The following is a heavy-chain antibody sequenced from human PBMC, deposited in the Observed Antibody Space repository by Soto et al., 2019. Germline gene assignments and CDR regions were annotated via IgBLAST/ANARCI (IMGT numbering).Heavy chain of an antibody. Sequence: EVQLLDSGGGLVLPGGSLRLSCAGSGFTPTTTPLSWVRQAPGKGLEWLTTISGTASRTYYVDSVQGLFFISRDTSKHTVTLQMNNLTVDDTAVYYCATSFRYFDNWGQGTRVSVSS. CDR1: GFTPTTTP. CDR2: ISGTASRT. J-gene: IGHJ4*02. V-gene: IGHV3-23*01. CDR3: ATSFRYFDN. D-gene: IGHD3-9*01.